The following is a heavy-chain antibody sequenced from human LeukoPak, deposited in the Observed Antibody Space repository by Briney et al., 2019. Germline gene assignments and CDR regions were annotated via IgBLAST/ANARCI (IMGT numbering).Heavy chain of an antibody. D-gene: IGHD3-9*01. CDR1: GGSIRSNNW. J-gene: IGHJ3*02. CDR3: ARDRGDLSTGYLDAFDI. Sequence: PSETLSLTCVVSGGSIRSNNWWSWVRQPPGQGLEWIGEISHSGSTNYNPSLKSRVIISVDKSKNQFSLNLSSVTAADTAVYYCARDRGDLSTGYLDAFDIWGQGTMVTVSS. CDR2: ISHSGST. V-gene: IGHV4-4*02.